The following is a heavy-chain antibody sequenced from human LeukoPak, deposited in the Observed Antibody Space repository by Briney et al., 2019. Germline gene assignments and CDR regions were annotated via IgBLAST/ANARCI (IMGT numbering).Heavy chain of an antibody. CDR3: AIDNPHDCSSTSCYFFYYGMDV. J-gene: IGHJ6*02. V-gene: IGHV3-30-3*01. CDR1: GFTFSSYA. CDR2: ISYDGSNK. Sequence: PGRSLRLSCAASGFTFSSYAMHWVRQAPGKGLEWVAVISYDGSNKYYADSVKGRFTISRDNSKNTLYLQMNSLRAEDTAVYYCAIDNPHDCSSTSCYFFYYGMDVWGQGTTVTVSS. D-gene: IGHD2-2*01.